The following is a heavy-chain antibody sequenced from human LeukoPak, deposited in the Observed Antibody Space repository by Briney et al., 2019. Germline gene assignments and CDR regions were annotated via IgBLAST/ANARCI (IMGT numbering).Heavy chain of an antibody. D-gene: IGHD2-2*01. CDR3: ARHGLRYCSSTSCYPLNWFDP. J-gene: IGHJ5*02. CDR1: GGSISSSSYY. Sequence: SETLSLTCTVSGGSISSSSYYWGWVRQPPGKGLEWIGSIYYSGSTYYNPSLKSRVTISVDTSNNQFSLKLHSVAAADTAVYYCARHGLRYCSSTSCYPLNWFDPWGQGTLVTVSS. CDR2: IYYSGST. V-gene: IGHV4-39*01.